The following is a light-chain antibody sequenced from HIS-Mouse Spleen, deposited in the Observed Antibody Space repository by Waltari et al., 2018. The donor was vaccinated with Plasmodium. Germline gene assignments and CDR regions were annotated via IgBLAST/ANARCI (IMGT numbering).Light chain of an antibody. Sequence: SSELTQDPAVSVALGQTVRITCQGDSLRSYSASWYQKKPGQAHVIVTYGKTNRPSGIPDRCSGSSSGNTASLTITGAQAEDEADYYCNSRDSSGNHQVFGGGTKLTVL. J-gene: IGLJ3*02. V-gene: IGLV3-19*01. CDR3: NSRDSSGNHQV. CDR2: GKT. CDR1: SLRSYS.